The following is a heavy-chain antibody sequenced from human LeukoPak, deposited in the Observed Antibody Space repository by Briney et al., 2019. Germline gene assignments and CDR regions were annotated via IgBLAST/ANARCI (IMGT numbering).Heavy chain of an antibody. J-gene: IGHJ3*02. CDR2: IIPIFGTA. Sequence: ASVKVSCKASGGTFSSYAISWVRQAPGQGLEWMGGIIPIFGTANYAQKFQDRVTITADKSTSTAHMELSSLRSEDTAVYYCARARLAAAATGAFDIWGQGTMVTVSS. CDR1: GGTFSSYA. CDR3: ARARLAAAATGAFDI. D-gene: IGHD6-13*01. V-gene: IGHV1-69*06.